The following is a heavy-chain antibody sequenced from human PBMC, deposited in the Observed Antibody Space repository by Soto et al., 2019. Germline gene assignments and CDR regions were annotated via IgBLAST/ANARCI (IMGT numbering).Heavy chain of an antibody. CDR3: ARDQLGARGDY. D-gene: IGHD3-10*01. J-gene: IGHJ4*02. Sequence: ASVKVSCKASGYTFTSYGISWVRQAPGQGLEWMGWIGVYNNNRNYAQKVQGRVTMTTDTSTSTAYMELRSLISDDTAVYYCARDQLGARGDYWGQGTLVTV. CDR2: IGVYNNNR. CDR1: GYTFTSYG. V-gene: IGHV1-18*04.